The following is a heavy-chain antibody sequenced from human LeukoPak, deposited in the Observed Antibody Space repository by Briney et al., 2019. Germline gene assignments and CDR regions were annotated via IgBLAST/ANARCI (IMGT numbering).Heavy chain of an antibody. CDR1: GYSFTTYG. CDR3: ARGNGTAAAGNRNNDY. D-gene: IGHD6-13*01. Sequence: GASVKVSCKASGYSFTTYGMNWVPQAPGQGLEWMGWFNTYTGNPTYAQGFTGRFVFSMDTSASTAYLQISSLKAEDMAMYYCARGNGTAAAGNRNNDYWGQGTLVTVSS. CDR2: FNTYTGNP. V-gene: IGHV7-81*01. J-gene: IGHJ4*02.